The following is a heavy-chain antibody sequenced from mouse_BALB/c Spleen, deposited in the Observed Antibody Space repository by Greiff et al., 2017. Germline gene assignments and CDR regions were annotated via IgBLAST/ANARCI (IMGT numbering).Heavy chain of an antibody. CDR3: GRSEGDYYAMDY. V-gene: IGHV5-17*02. CDR1: GFTFSSFG. J-gene: IGHJ4*01. Sequence: DVKLVESGGGLVQPGGSRKLSCAASGFTFSSFGMHWVRQAPEKGLEWVAYISSGSSTIYYADTVKGRFTISRDNPKNTLFLQMTSLRSEDTAMYFCGRSEGDYYAMDYWGQGTSVTVSS. CDR2: ISSGSSTI.